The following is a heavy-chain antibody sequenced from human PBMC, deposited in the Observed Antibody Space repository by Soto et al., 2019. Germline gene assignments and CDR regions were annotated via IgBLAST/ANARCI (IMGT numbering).Heavy chain of an antibody. Sequence: EVQLLESGGGLVQPGGSLRLSCAASGFTFSNYAMNWVRQAPGKGLEWVSGISGSGGSAYDADFVKGRFTISRDNSKNTVDLQMNGLRVEDTGVYYCAKDRKKVAARGYYFDYWGQGTLVTVSS. D-gene: IGHD6-6*01. CDR2: ISGSGGSA. V-gene: IGHV3-23*01. CDR3: AKDRKKVAARGYYFDY. J-gene: IGHJ4*02. CDR1: GFTFSNYA.